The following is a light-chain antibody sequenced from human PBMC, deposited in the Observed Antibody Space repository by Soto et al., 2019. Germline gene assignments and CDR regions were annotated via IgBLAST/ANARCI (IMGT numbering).Light chain of an antibody. CDR3: QQYGRSPRT. V-gene: IGKV3-20*01. Sequence: EIVLTQSPGTLSLSPGERATLSCRASQSVTSSYLAWYQQKPGQAPRLLVYGASSRATGIPDRFSGSGSGTDFTVTISRLEPEDFAVYYCQQYGRSPRTFGQGTKLEIK. CDR1: QSVTSSY. CDR2: GAS. J-gene: IGKJ2*01.